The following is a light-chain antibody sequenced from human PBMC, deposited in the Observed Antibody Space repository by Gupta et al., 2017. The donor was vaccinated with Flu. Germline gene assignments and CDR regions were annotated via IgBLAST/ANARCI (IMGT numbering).Light chain of an antibody. V-gene: IGKV1-5*03. CDR2: KAS. CDR3: QQDDVAPWT. J-gene: IGKJ1*01. Sequence: DIQMTQSPSTLSTSVGDRVSITCRASQSISSWLAWYQQKPGKAPKLLIYKASILESGVSSRFSGSGSGTEFTLTISSLQPEDFATYYCQQDDVAPWTFGQGTKVEIK. CDR1: QSISSW.